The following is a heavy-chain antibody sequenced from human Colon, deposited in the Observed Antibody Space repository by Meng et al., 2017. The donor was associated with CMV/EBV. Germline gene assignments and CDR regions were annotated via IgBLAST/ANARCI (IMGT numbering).Heavy chain of an antibody. CDR3: AKGRTSDC. Sequence: GESLKISCAASGFTFSSYWMHWVRQAPGKGLVWVSRINSDGSSTSYADSVKGRFTISRDNSNNTLYLQLNSLRAEDTAVYYCAKGRTSDCWGQGTLVTVSS. J-gene: IGHJ4*02. V-gene: IGHV3-74*01. D-gene: IGHD3/OR15-3a*01. CDR2: INSDGSST. CDR1: GFTFSSYW.